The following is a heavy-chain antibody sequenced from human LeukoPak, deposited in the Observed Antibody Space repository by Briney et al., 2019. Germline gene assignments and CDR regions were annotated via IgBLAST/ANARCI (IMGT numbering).Heavy chain of an antibody. J-gene: IGHJ4*02. CDR2: ISYVGFTE. CDR3: AKDIATGWSIKYFFDY. V-gene: IGHV3-30-3*01. D-gene: IGHD6-19*01. CDR1: GFAFSSSA. Sequence: AGGALILSGYASGFAFSSSAMHWVRQAPGKGLEGVSLISYVGFTEDYSDSVKGRFTISRDNFKNTLFLQMHSLRDEDPAVYYCAKDIATGWSIKYFFDYWGQGTLVTVSS.